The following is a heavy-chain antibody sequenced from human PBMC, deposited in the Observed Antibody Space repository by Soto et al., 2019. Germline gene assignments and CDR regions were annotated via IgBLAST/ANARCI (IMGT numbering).Heavy chain of an antibody. J-gene: IGHJ4*02. V-gene: IGHV3-30*04. CDR2: ISYDGSIK. CDR3: ARDLSGYGYDY. CDR1: GFTFSSYA. D-gene: IGHD5-18*01. Sequence: QVQLVESGGGVVQPGRPLKLSCADSGFTFSSYAMHWVRQAPGKGLEWVAIISYDGSIKYYADSVKGRFTISRDNSKNTLYLQMNSQRAEETALYYCARDLSGYGYDYWGQGTLVTVSS.